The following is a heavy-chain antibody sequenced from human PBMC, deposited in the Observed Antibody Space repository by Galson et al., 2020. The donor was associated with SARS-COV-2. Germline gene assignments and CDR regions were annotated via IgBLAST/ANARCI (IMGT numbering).Heavy chain of an antibody. CDR1: GGSFSGYY. CDR2: INHSGST. J-gene: IGHJ6*02. Sequence: SETLSLTCAVYGGSFSGYYWSWIRQPPGKGLEWIGEINHSGSTNYNPSLKSRVTISVDTSKNQFSLKLSSVTAADTAVYYCARGRVGYYGMDVWGQGTTVTVSS. CDR3: ARGRVGYYGMDV. V-gene: IGHV4-34*01. D-gene: IGHD1-26*01.